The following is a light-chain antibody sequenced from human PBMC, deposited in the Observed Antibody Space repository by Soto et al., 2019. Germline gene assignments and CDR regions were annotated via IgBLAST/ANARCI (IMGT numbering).Light chain of an antibody. J-gene: IGKJ5*01. CDR2: GAS. V-gene: IGKV3-20*01. CDR3: QQYGGSPAIT. CDR1: QTVPSR. Sequence: EIVMTQSPATLSVSPGEGVTLSCRASQTVPSRIAWYQQKPGQAPRLLIYGASSRATGIPDRFSGSGSGTDFTLTISRLEPEDFAVYYCQQYGGSPAITFGQGTRLEIK.